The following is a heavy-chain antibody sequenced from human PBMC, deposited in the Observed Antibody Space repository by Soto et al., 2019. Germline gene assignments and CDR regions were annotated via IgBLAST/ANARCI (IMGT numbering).Heavy chain of an antibody. Sequence: SETLSLTCTVSGGSISSYYWXWIRQPPGKGLEWIGYMHNSGSTKYNPSLKSRVTISADTSKNQFSLKLSSVTAADSAVYYCARGHYDFWSGYFATIDYWGQGTLVTVSS. D-gene: IGHD3-3*01. CDR3: ARGHYDFWSGYFATIDY. CDR1: GGSISSYY. V-gene: IGHV4-59*08. CDR2: MHNSGST. J-gene: IGHJ4*02.